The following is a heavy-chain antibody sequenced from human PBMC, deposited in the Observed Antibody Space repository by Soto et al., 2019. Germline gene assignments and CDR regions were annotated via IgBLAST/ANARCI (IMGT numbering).Heavy chain of an antibody. CDR1: GYSISSGYY. CDR2: IYHSGRT. Sequence: WETLSLTCAVSGYSISSGYYLGWIRRPPWPGLEWIGSIYHSGRTYYTPSLKSRVTISVDTSKNQFSLKLSSVTAADTAVYYCARAPLYCSGGSCYSRQLDYWGQGTLVTVSS. CDR3: ARAPLYCSGGSCYSRQLDY. D-gene: IGHD2-15*01. V-gene: IGHV4-38-2*01. J-gene: IGHJ4*02.